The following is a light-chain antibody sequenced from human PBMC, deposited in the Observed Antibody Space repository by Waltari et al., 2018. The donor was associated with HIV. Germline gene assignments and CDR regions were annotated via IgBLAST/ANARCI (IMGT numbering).Light chain of an antibody. Sequence: SYVLTQPPSESVAPGQTARVAGGGKDIGGKTGHGYQQRPGQAPVLVVYDDSDRPSGIPERFSGSNSENMATLTISRVEAGDEADYYCQVWDTGSDQVVFGGGTKLTVL. CDR3: QVWDTGSDQVV. CDR1: DIGGKT. V-gene: IGLV3-21*02. CDR2: DDS. J-gene: IGLJ2*01.